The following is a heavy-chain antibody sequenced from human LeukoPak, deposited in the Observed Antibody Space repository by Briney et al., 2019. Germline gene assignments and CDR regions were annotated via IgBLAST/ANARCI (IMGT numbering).Heavy chain of an antibody. V-gene: IGHV4-61*02. CDR3: ASSCSGGSCYSPWFDP. CDR1: GGSISSGSYY. D-gene: IGHD2-15*01. Sequence: PSETLSLTCTVPGGSISSGSYYWSWIRQPAGKGLEWIGRIYTSGSTNYNPSLKSRVTISVDTSKNQFSLKLSSVTAADTAVYYCASSCSGGSCYSPWFDPWGQGTLVTVSS. J-gene: IGHJ5*02. CDR2: IYTSGST.